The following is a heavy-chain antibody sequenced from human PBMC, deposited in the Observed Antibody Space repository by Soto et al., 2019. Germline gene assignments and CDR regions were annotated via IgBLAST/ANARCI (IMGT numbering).Heavy chain of an antibody. J-gene: IGHJ6*03. CDR2: INHSGST. D-gene: IGHD6-13*01. CDR3: ARVPLYTGYSSSWYSRGLMDV. Sequence: PSETLSLTCAVYGGSFSGYYWSWIRQPPGKGLEWIGEINHSGSTNYNPSLKSRVTISVDTSKNQFSLKLSSVTAADTAVYYCARVPLYTGYSSSWYSRGLMDVWGKGTTVTVSS. V-gene: IGHV4-34*01. CDR1: GGSFSGYY.